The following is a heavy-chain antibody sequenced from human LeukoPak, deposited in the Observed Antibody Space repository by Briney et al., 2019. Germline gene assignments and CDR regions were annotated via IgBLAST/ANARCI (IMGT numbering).Heavy chain of an antibody. J-gene: IGHJ4*02. D-gene: IGHD6-19*01. Sequence: SETLSLTCAVYGGSFSGYYWSWIRQPPGEGLEWIGEINHSGSTNYNPSLKSRVTISVDTSKNQFSLKLSSVTAADTAVYYCARVVGQWLVRFDYWGQGTLVTVSS. CDR3: ARVVGQWLVRFDY. CDR1: GGSFSGYY. V-gene: IGHV4-34*01. CDR2: INHSGST.